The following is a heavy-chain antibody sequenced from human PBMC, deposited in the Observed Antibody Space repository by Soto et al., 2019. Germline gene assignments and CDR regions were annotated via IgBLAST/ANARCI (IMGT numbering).Heavy chain of an antibody. CDR1: GGSFSGYY. CDR3: ARGVVRWYSSGWYQFDY. J-gene: IGHJ4*02. CDR2: INHSGST. V-gene: IGHV4-34*01. D-gene: IGHD6-19*01. Sequence: SETLSLTCAVYGGSFSGYYWSWIRQPPGKGLEWIGEINHSGSTNYNPSLKSRVTISVDTSKNQFSLKLSSVTAADTAVYYCARGVVRWYSSGWYQFDYWGQGTLVPVSS.